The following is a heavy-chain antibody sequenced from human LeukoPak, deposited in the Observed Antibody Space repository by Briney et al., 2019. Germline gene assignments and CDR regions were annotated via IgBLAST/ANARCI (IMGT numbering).Heavy chain of an antibody. J-gene: IGHJ4*02. D-gene: IGHD3-22*01. Sequence: GGSLRLSCAASGFTFSSYAMSWVRQAPGKGLEWVSAISGSGGSTYYADSVEGRFTISRDNSKNTLYLQMNSLRAEDTAVYYCAKDLPPRSSGYYEGDYWGQGTLVTVSS. CDR2: ISGSGGST. V-gene: IGHV3-23*01. CDR3: AKDLPPRSSGYYEGDY. CDR1: GFTFSSYA.